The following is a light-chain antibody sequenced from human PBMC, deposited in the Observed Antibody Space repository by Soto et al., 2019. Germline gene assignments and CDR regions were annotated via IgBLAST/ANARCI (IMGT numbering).Light chain of an antibody. CDR3: QQYNRWPFT. CDR1: QSVSSN. Sequence: EIVLTQSPATLSVSPGERATLSCGASQSVSSNLAWYQQKPGQAPRLLIYGASTRATGIPDRFSGSGSGTEFTLTISSLQSGDFAVYYCQQYNRWPFTFGPGTKVDIK. J-gene: IGKJ3*01. CDR2: GAS. V-gene: IGKV3-15*01.